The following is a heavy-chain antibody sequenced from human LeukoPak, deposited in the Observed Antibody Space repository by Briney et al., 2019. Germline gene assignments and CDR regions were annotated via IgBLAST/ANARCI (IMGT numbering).Heavy chain of an antibody. CDR1: GFIFGDYG. V-gene: IGHV3-30*03. J-gene: IGHJ6*02. D-gene: IGHD2-2*01. CDR3: ARRPAADYYYGMDV. CDR2: ISYDGNKK. Sequence: PGRSLRLSCEVFGFIFGDYGMHWVRQAPGKGLEWVAVISYDGNKKYYADSVKGRFTISRDNSKNTLYLQMNSLRAEDTAVYYCARRPAADYYYGMDVWGQGTTVTVSS.